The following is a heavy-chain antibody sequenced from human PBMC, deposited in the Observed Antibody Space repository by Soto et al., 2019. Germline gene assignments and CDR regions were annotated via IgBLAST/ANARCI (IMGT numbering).Heavy chain of an antibody. Sequence: GGSLRLSCAASGFTFSSYAMSWVRQAPGKGLEWVSAISSSGGSTYYADSVKGRFTISRDKSKNTLYLQMNSLRAEDTAVYYCAKESYDSSGYFWGQGTLVTVSS. J-gene: IGHJ4*02. CDR2: ISSSGGST. CDR3: AKESYDSSGYF. CDR1: GFTFSSYA. V-gene: IGHV3-23*01. D-gene: IGHD3-22*01.